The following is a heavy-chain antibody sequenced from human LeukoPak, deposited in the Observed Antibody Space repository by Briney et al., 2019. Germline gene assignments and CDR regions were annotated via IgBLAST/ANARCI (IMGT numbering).Heavy chain of an antibody. CDR2: ISWNSGSI. D-gene: IGHD3-22*01. Sequence: GGSLRLSCAAPGFTFNDYAMHWVRQAPGKGLEWVSGISWNSGSIAYADSVKGRFAISRDNARNSLYLLMNSLRPEDTALYYCARLYDSSGYYYYYMDVWGKGTTVTISS. V-gene: IGHV3-9*01. CDR1: GFTFNDYA. CDR3: ARLYDSSGYYYYYMDV. J-gene: IGHJ6*03.